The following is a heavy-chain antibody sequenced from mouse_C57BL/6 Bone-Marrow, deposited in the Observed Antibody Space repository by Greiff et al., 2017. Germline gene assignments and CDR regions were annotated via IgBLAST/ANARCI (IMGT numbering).Heavy chain of an antibody. CDR3: ARDDYDRDWYFDV. Sequence: QVQLQQPGAELVKPGASVKLSCKASGYTFTSYWMHWVKQRPGQGLEWIGMIHPNSGSTNYNEKFKSKATLTGDKSSSTAYMQLSSLTSEDAAVYYCARDDYDRDWYFDVWGTGTTVTVSS. J-gene: IGHJ1*03. CDR1: GYTFTSYW. CDR2: IHPNSGST. V-gene: IGHV1-64*01. D-gene: IGHD2-4*01.